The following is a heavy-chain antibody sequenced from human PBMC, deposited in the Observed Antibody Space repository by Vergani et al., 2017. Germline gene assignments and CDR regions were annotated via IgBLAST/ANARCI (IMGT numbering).Heavy chain of an antibody. CDR1: GYTFTSYD. CDR2: MNPNSGNT. D-gene: IGHD6-13*01. Sequence: QVQLVQSGAEVKKPGASVKVSCKASGYTFTSYDINWVRQATGQGLEWGGWMNPNSGNTGYAQKFQGRVTITRNTSISTAYMELCSLRSENTAVYYCARCGAHSSSWPFYYYYYMDFWGKGTTVTVSS. V-gene: IGHV1-8*01. J-gene: IGHJ6*03. CDR3: ARCGAHSSSWPFYYYYYMDF.